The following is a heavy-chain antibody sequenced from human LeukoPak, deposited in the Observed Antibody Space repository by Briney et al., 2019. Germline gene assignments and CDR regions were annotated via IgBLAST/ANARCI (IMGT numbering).Heavy chain of an antibody. CDR3: ARQGTSSIWYFDL. CDR1: GGSISNYC. CDR2: IYTSGST. V-gene: IGHV4-4*09. Sequence: SETLSLTCTVSGGSISNYCWSWIRQPPGKGLEWIGYIYTSGSTNYNPSLKSRVTISVDTSKNQFSLKLTSVTAADTAVYYCARQGTSSIWYFDLWGRGTLVTVSS. J-gene: IGHJ2*01. D-gene: IGHD2-2*01.